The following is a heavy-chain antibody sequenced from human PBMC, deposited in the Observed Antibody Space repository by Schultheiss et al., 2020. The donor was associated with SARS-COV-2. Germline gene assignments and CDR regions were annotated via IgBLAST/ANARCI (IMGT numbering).Heavy chain of an antibody. CDR3: ARDRYYDFWSGYHKNYYYYGMDV. CDR2: INHSGST. V-gene: IGHV4-34*01. CDR1: GGSFSGYY. D-gene: IGHD3-3*01. J-gene: IGHJ6*02. Sequence: SETLSLTCAVYGGSFSGYYWGWIRQPPGKGLEWIGEINHSGSTNYNPSLKSRVTISVDTSKNQFSLKLSSVTAADTAVYYCARDRYYDFWSGYHKNYYYYGMDVWGQGTTVTVSS.